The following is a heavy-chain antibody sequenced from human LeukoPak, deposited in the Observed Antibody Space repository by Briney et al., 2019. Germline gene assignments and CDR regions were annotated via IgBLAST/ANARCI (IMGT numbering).Heavy chain of an antibody. Sequence: ASETLSLTCAVYGGSFSDYYWSWIRQPAGGGLEWIGRISTIGITNYNPSLISRVTISIDTSKNQFSLKLSSVTAADTAVYYCARDGCGGSCFHYYYYYMDVWGKGTTVTISS. V-gene: IGHV4-4*07. J-gene: IGHJ6*03. D-gene: IGHD2-15*01. CDR2: ISTIGIT. CDR3: ARDGCGGSCFHYYYYYMDV. CDR1: GGSFSDYY.